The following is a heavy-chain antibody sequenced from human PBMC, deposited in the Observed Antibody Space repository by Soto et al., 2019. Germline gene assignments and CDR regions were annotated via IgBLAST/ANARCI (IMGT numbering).Heavy chain of an antibody. CDR2: ISTYNGNT. V-gene: IGHV1-18*01. CDR3: ARTTVTASYYYMDV. J-gene: IGHJ6*03. CDR1: GYTFTNYG. Sequence: QVQLVQSGAEVKQPGASVKVSCKASGYTFTNYGFTWVRQAPGQGLEWRGWISTYNGNTKYAQKVQGRLTMTTDTSTSTANMELTSLRSDDTALYYCARTTVTASYYYMDVWVKGSTVTVSS. D-gene: IGHD4-17*01.